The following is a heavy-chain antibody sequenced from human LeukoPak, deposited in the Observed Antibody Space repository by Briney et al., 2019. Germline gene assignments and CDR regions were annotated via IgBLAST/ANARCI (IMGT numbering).Heavy chain of an antibody. CDR3: ARSGGYCSGGSCYSEYCFDY. D-gene: IGHD2-15*01. Sequence: ASVKVSCKASGYTFTSYGISWVRQAPGQGLEWMGWIRAYNGNTNYAQMLPGTVTMTTHTSTSTAYMELRSLRSDDTAVYYCARSGGYCSGGSCYSEYCFDYWGQGTLVTVSS. J-gene: IGHJ4*02. V-gene: IGHV1-18*01. CDR1: GYTFTSYG. CDR2: IRAYNGNT.